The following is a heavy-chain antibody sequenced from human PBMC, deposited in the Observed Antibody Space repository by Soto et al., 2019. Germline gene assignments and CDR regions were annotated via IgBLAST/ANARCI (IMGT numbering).Heavy chain of an antibody. CDR3: AHAPGIAVTTTWFDP. Sequence: QITLKESGPTLVKPTQTLTLTCTFSGFSLSTSEVGVGWIRQPPGKALQWLALIYWDDDKRYSPSLKSRLTSTKDTSKNHVVLTMTNKDPVDTATYYCAHAPGIAVTTTWFDPWGQGIRVTVSS. J-gene: IGHJ5*02. CDR2: IYWDDDK. V-gene: IGHV2-5*02. D-gene: IGHD6-19*01. CDR1: GFSLSTSEVG.